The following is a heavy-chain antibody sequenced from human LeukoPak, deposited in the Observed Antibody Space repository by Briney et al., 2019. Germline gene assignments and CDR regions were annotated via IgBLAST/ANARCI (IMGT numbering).Heavy chain of an antibody. CDR1: GLTFSHYA. D-gene: IGHD3-22*01. Sequence: PGGSLRLSCAASGLTFSHYAMSWVRQAPGKGLEWVSAISGSGGSTYYADSVKGRFTISRDNAKNTLYLQMNSLRAEDTAVYYCTRGSGGYYHEPPFDYWGQGTLVTVSS. CDR2: ISGSGGST. CDR3: TRGSGGYYHEPPFDY. V-gene: IGHV3-23*01. J-gene: IGHJ4*02.